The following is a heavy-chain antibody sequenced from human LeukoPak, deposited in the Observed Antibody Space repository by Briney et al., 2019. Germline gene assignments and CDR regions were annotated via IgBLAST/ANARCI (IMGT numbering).Heavy chain of an antibody. CDR1: GFTFSSYA. CDR2: ISYDGSNK. CDR3: ARGGRSSSSPYYYGMDV. D-gene: IGHD6-6*01. Sequence: GGSLRLSCAASGFTFSSYAMHWVRQAPGKGLEWVAVISYDGSNKYYADSVKGRFTISRDNSKNTLYLQMNSLRAEDTAVYYCARGGRSSSSPYYYGMDVWGQGTTVTVSS. V-gene: IGHV3-30*04. J-gene: IGHJ6*02.